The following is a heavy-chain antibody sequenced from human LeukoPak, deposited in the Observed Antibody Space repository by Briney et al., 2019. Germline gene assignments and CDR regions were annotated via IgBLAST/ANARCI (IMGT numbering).Heavy chain of an antibody. D-gene: IGHD6-13*01. V-gene: IGHV4-34*01. CDR2: INHSGST. CDR1: GGSFSGYY. CDR3: AISSSWYLVYHYGMDV. Sequence: SETLSLTCAVYGGSFSGYYWSWIRQPPGKGLEWIGEINHSGSTNYNPSLKSRVTISVDTSKNQFSLKLSSVTAADTAVYYCAISSSWYLVYHYGMDVWGQGTTVTVSS. J-gene: IGHJ6*02.